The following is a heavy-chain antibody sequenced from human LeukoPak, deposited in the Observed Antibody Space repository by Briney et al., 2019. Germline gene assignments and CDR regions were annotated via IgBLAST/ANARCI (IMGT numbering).Heavy chain of an antibody. V-gene: IGHV3-23*01. Sequence: GGSLRLSGAASGFTFSSYAMSWVRQAPGKGLDWVSVISGSGGSTYYADSVKGRFTVSRDNSKSTLYLQMNSLRAEDTAVYYCARAPVYSAYDSVGPGDAFDIWGQGTMVTVSS. CDR1: GFTFSSYA. D-gene: IGHD5-12*01. CDR2: ISGSGGST. J-gene: IGHJ3*02. CDR3: ARAPVYSAYDSVGPGDAFDI.